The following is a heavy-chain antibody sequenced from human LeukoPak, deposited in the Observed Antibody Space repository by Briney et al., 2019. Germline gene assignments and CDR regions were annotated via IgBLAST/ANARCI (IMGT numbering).Heavy chain of an antibody. J-gene: IGHJ4*02. D-gene: IGHD6-13*01. CDR2: IKQDGSEK. Sequence: GGSLRLSCAASGFTFSSYWMSWVRQAPGKGPEWVANIKQDGSEKYYVDSVKGRFTISRDNAKNSLYLQMNSLRAEDTAVYYCARDPRPSYSSSWYYFDYWGQGTLVTVSS. CDR1: GFTFSSYW. CDR3: ARDPRPSYSSSWYYFDY. V-gene: IGHV3-7*01.